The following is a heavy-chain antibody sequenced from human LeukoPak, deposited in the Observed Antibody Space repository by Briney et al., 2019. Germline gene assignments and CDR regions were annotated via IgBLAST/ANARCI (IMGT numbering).Heavy chain of an antibody. CDR3: ARGGGTVTTYDY. J-gene: IGHJ4*02. CDR1: GYTFPGYY. V-gene: IGHV1-2*06. CDR2: INPNSGDT. Sequence: ASVKVSCKTSGYTFPGYYMYWVRQAPGQGLEWMGRINPNSGDTNYAQKFQGRVTMTRDTSISTAYMELSRLRSDDTAVYHCARGGGTVTTYDYWGQGTLVTVSS. D-gene: IGHD4-17*01.